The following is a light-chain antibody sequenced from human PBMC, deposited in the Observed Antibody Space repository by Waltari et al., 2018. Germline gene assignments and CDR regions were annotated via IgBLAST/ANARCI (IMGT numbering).Light chain of an antibody. CDR2: HAS. CDR3: QHYYNWPLTGA. Sequence: EVLMTQSPSTLSVSPGERATLSCRASESIGSQLAWYQHKPGQAPRLLLVHASNRASRTPARFSGSGSGTEFTLTISSLQSEDFAVYYCQHYYNWPLTGAFGQGTKVEIK. V-gene: IGKV3D-15*01. J-gene: IGKJ1*01. CDR1: ESIGSQ.